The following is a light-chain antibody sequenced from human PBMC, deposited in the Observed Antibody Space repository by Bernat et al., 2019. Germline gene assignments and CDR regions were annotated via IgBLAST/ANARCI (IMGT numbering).Light chain of an antibody. CDR1: SSDVGGYNH. CDR2: DVG. J-gene: IGLJ2*01. Sequence: QSALTQPASVSESPGQSITISCTGTSSDVGGYNHVSWYQQHPGTVPKLVIYDVGYRPSGVSTRFSGSKSGNTASLTISGLQAEDEADYYCSSYTTSTTIVFGGGTKLTVL. CDR3: SSYTTSTTIV. V-gene: IGLV2-14*01.